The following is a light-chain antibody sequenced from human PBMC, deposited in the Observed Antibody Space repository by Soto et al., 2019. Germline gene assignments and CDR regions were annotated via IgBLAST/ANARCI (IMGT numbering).Light chain of an antibody. Sequence: DIQLTQSPSLLSASVGDRVTITCRASQGITSNLAWYQQKPGKAPKLLIYAASTLQSGVPSRISGRGSGTEFTLTSSRLQPEDFATYYCQQLNTFPFTFGQGTKLEIK. CDR1: QGITSN. V-gene: IGKV1-9*01. J-gene: IGKJ2*01. CDR2: AAS. CDR3: QQLNTFPFT.